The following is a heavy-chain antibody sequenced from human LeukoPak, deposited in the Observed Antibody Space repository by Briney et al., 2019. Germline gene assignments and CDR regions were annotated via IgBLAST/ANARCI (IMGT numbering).Heavy chain of an antibody. D-gene: IGHD3-10*01. V-gene: IGHV4-34*01. CDR2: INHSGST. CDR3: ARGRGRYYGSGSYYTH. CDR1: GGSFSGYY. J-gene: IGHJ4*02. Sequence: SGTLSLTCAVYGGSFSGYYWSWIRQPPGKGLEWIGEINHSGSTNYNPSLKSRVTISVDTSKNQFSLKLSSVTAADTAVYYCARGRGRYYGSGSYYTHWGQGTLVTVSS.